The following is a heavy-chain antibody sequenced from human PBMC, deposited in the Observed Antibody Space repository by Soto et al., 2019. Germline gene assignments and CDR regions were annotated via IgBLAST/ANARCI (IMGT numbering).Heavy chain of an antibody. D-gene: IGHD3-3*01. CDR3: ARDHPLDFLWFDP. J-gene: IGHJ5*02. CDR1: GGPISSGGYS. Sequence: PSETLSLTCAVSGGPISSGGYSWSWIRQPPGKGLEWIGYIYHSGSTYYNPSLKSRVTMSVDTSKNQFSLKLSSVTAADAAVYYCARDHPLDFLWFDPWGQGTLVTVSS. CDR2: IYHSGST. V-gene: IGHV4-30-2*01.